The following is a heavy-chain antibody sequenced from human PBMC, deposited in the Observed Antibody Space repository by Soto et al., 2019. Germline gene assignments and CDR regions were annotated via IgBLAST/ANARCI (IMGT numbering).Heavy chain of an antibody. CDR1: GFTFSTAW. V-gene: IGHV3-7*04. J-gene: IGHJ4*02. CDR3: ARAYVVRGPISGDY. Sequence: LRLSCAASGFTFSTAWMSWVRQAPGKGLEWVANINQDGSETYYMDSVKGRFTISRDNAKNSLYLQMNRLRVEDTAVYYCARAYVVRGPISGDYWGQGTLVTVSS. D-gene: IGHD3-10*01. CDR2: INQDGSET.